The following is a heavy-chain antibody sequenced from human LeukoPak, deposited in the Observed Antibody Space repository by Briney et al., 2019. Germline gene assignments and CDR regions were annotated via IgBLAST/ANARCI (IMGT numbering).Heavy chain of an antibody. V-gene: IGHV4-61*02. CDR2: IYTSGST. J-gene: IGHJ3*02. D-gene: IGHD3-3*01. Sequence: PSQTLSLTCTVSGGSISSGSYYWSWIRQPAGKGLEWIRRIYTSGSTNYNPSLKSRVTISVDTSKNQFSLKLSSVTAADTAVYYCARRQITIFGVITHHDAFDIWGQGTMVTVSS. CDR1: GGSISSGSYY. CDR3: ARRQITIFGVITHHDAFDI.